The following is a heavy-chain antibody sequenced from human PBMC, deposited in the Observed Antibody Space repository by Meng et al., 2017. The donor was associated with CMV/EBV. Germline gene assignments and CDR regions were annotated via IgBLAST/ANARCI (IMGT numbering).Heavy chain of an antibody. CDR3: ARVSVVVPAAIGNGRMDV. Sequence: SETLSLTCTVSGYSISSGYYWGWIRQPPGKGLEWIGSIYHSGSTYYNPSLKSRVTISVDTSKNQFSLKLSSVTAADTAVYYCARVSVVVPAAIGNGRMDVWGQGTTVTVSS. CDR1: GYSISSGYY. V-gene: IGHV4-38-2*02. D-gene: IGHD2-2*01. CDR2: IYHSGST. J-gene: IGHJ6*02.